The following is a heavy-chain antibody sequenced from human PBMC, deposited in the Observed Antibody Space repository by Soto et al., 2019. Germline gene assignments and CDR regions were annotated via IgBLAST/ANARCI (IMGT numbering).Heavy chain of an antibody. CDR1: GFTFSSYA. CDR3: ARDGSLSYYYYYYGMDV. J-gene: IGHJ6*02. V-gene: IGHV3-30-3*01. D-gene: IGHD6-25*01. Sequence: GGSLRLSCAASGFTFSSYAMHWVRQAPGKGLEWVAVISYDGSNKYYADSVKGRFTISRDNSKNTLYLQMNSLRAEDTAVYYCARDGSLSYYYYYYGMDVWGQGTTVTVSS. CDR2: ISYDGSNK.